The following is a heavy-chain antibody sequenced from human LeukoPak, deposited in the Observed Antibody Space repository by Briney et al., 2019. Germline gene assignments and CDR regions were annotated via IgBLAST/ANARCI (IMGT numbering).Heavy chain of an antibody. CDR1: VYTFTSYY. CDR3: ARGTCDGGDCFNWFDP. J-gene: IGHJ5*02. V-gene: IGHV1-2*02. Sequence: GASVKVSCKASVYTFTSYYIHWARQAPGQGLEWMGWINPKGGGINYAPEFQGRVTMTRDTSITTAYMELSSLRSDDTAMYYCARGTCDGGDCFNWFDPWGQGTLVTVSS. D-gene: IGHD2-21*02. CDR2: INPKGGGI.